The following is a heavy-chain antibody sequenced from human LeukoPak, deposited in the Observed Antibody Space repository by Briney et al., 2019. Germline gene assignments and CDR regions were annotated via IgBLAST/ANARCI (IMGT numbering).Heavy chain of an antibody. CDR2: IYPGDPDT. Sequence: GESLKISCKGSGYSFTSYWIGWVRQMPGKGLEWMGIIYPGDPDTRYSPSFQGQVTISAVKSISTAYLQWSSLKASDTAMYYCARHESIAAADVPFDYWGQGTLVTVSS. J-gene: IGHJ4*02. CDR3: ARHESIAAADVPFDY. CDR1: GYSFTSYW. D-gene: IGHD6-13*01. V-gene: IGHV5-51*01.